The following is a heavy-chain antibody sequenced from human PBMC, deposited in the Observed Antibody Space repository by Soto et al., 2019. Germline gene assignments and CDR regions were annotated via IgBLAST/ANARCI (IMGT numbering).Heavy chain of an antibody. CDR3: ARLAVVAAAGDYYYYGMDV. V-gene: IGHV4-59*01. Sequence: SETLSLTCTVSGGSISSYYWSWIRQPPGKGLEWIGYIYYSGSTNYNPSLKSRVTISVDTSKNQFSLKLSSVTAADTAVYYCARLAVVAAAGDYYYYGMDVWGQGTTVTSP. CDR1: GGSISSYY. D-gene: IGHD6-13*01. CDR2: IYYSGST. J-gene: IGHJ6*02.